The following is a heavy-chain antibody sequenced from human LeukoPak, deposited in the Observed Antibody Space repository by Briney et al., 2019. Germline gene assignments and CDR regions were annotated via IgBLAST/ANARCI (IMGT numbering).Heavy chain of an antibody. CDR2: NYPSDSDT. CDR1: GYSFTTYY. D-gene: IGHD3-10*01. Sequence: PGASLKISSEVSGYSFTTYYIGCVRQVPEKGLECMGINYPSDSDTRYSPSFQGQVTISVDTSISTAYLQWQSLKAPDTAIYYCARMGQLVWFGEICGGFDMWGQGTMVTVSS. CDR3: ARMGQLVWFGEICGGFDM. J-gene: IGHJ3*02. V-gene: IGHV5-51*01.